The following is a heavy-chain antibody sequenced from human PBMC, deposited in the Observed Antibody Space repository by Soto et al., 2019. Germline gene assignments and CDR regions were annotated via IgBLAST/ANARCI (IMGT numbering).Heavy chain of an antibody. CDR3: AIGLRYQLLWYYFDY. CDR1: GYTLTDLS. CDR2: FDPEDGET. J-gene: IGHJ4*02. V-gene: IGHV1-24*01. Sequence: ASVKVSCKVSGYTLTDLSMHCVRQAPGKGLEWMGGFDPEDGETIYAQKFQGRVTMTEDTSTDTAYMELSSLRSEDTAVYYCAIGLRYQLLWYYFDYWGQGTLVTSPQ. D-gene: IGHD2-2*01.